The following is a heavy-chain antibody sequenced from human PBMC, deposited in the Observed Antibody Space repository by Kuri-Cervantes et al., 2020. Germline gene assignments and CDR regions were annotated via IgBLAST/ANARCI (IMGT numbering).Heavy chain of an antibody. CDR3: AKDRGGYYDSSGPFDY. CDR2: IFYAGSQT. D-gene: IGHD3-22*01. CDR1: GLTFSSYG. J-gene: IGHJ4*02. Sequence: GESLKISCAVSGLTFSSYGMHWVRQTPGTGLEWVAFIFYAGSQTHYADSVKGRFTISRDNSKSALYLQMNSLRAEDTAVYYCAKDRGGYYDSSGPFDYWGQGTLVTVSS. V-gene: IGHV3-30*02.